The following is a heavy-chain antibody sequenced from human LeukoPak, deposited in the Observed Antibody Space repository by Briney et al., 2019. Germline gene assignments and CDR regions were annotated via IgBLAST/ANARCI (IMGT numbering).Heavy chain of an antibody. V-gene: IGHV1-69*02. CDR2: IIPILGIA. J-gene: IGHJ5*02. Sequence: SVKVSCKASGGTFSSYTISWVRQAPGQGLEWMGRIIPILGIANYAQEFQGRVTITADKSTSTAYMELSSLRSEDTAVYYCASPEYSSSWYWFDPWGQGTLVTVSS. D-gene: IGHD6-13*01. CDR1: GGTFSSYT. CDR3: ASPEYSSSWYWFDP.